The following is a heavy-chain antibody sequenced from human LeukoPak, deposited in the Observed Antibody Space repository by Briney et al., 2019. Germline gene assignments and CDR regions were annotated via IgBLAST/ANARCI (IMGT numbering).Heavy chain of an antibody. CDR1: GGSFSDYY. V-gene: IGHV4-34*01. J-gene: IGHJ5*02. CDR2: INHSGST. Sequence: PSETLSLTCAVYGGSFSDYYWSWIRQSPGKGLEWIGEINHSGSTNYNPSLKSRVTISVDTSKNQFSLKLNSVTAADTAVYYCASCSRTSWYAGDWFDPWGQGTLVTVSS. CDR3: ASCSRTSWYAGDWFDP. D-gene: IGHD2-2*01.